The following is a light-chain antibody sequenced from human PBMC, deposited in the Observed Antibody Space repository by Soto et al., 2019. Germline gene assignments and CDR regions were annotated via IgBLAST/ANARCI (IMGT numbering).Light chain of an antibody. CDR1: QSVSSSY. CDR2: GAS. Sequence: EIVFTQSPGSLSFSPGERATLSCIASQSVSSSYLAWYQQKPGQAPRLLIYGASSRATGIPDRFSGSGSGTDFTLTISRLEPEDFAVYYSQQYGSSPSITFGQGTRLEIK. J-gene: IGKJ5*01. V-gene: IGKV3-20*01. CDR3: QQYGSSPSIT.